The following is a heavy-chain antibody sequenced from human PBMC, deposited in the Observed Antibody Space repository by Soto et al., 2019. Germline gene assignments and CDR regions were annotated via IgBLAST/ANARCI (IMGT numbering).Heavy chain of an antibody. J-gene: IGHJ5*02. Sequence: QVQLVQSGAEVKKPGASVKVSCKASGYNFIDYDINWVRQATGQGLEWMGWMTPNSGDTGYAQKSQGRISVTRDTSTGTAYMELTSLESDDTAVYYCARNPYSSGRFDPWGQGTLVTVSS. CDR2: MTPNSGDT. CDR3: ARNPYSSGRFDP. D-gene: IGHD6-19*01. CDR1: GYNFIDYD. V-gene: IGHV1-8*01.